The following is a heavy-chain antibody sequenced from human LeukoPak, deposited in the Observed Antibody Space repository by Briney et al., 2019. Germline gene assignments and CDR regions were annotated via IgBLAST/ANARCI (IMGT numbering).Heavy chain of an antibody. D-gene: IGHD2-2*01. Sequence: GGSLRLSCAASGFTFSDYYMSWIRQAPGKGLEWVSYISSSGSTIYCADSVKGRFTISRDNAKNSLYLQMNSLRAEDTAVYYCAAHYCSSTSCYTTNNRVDYWGQGTLVTVSS. J-gene: IGHJ4*02. CDR3: AAHYCSSTSCYTTNNRVDY. V-gene: IGHV3-11*01. CDR1: GFTFSDYY. CDR2: ISSSGSTI.